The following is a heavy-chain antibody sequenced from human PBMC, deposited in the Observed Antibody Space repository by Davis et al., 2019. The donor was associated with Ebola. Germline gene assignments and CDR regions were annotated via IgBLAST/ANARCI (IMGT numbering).Heavy chain of an antibody. J-gene: IGHJ6*02. Sequence: HTGGSLRLSCAASAFTFSSYWMHWVRHAPGKGLVWVSRINSDGSSTSYADSVKGRFTIPRDNAKNTLYLQMNSLRAEDTAVYYCARLRTNYYYYGMDVWGQGTTVTVSS. CDR1: AFTFSSYW. CDR2: INSDGSST. CDR3: ARLRTNYYYYGMDV. V-gene: IGHV3-74*01. D-gene: IGHD1-1*01.